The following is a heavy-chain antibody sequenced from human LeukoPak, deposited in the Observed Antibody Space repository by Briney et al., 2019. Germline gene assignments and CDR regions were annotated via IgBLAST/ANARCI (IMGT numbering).Heavy chain of an antibody. J-gene: IGHJ5*02. CDR2: IYYSGST. CDR3: ARLKSGVGWFDP. V-gene: IGHV4-39*01. CDR1: GGSISSTNYY. D-gene: IGHD3-10*01. Sequence: SETLSLTCTVSGGSISSTNYYWGWLRQPPGKGLDWIGSIYYSGSTYYNPSLKSRVAISVDTSKNQFSLKLSSVIVADTAVYYCARLKSGVGWFDPWGEGTLVTVSS.